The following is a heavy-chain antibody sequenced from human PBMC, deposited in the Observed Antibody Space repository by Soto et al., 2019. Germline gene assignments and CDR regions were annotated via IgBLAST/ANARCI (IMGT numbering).Heavy chain of an antibody. J-gene: IGHJ4*02. Sequence: QVQLVQSGDEMKKPGASVKVSCRASGYTFTNFGINWVRQAPGQGLEWMGWISTSNGDTNYAQKFRGRATMTTDTSTTTAHLEVRSLRSDDTAVYFCARTRAVAAQDIWGQGTLVTVSS. V-gene: IGHV1-18*01. CDR3: ARTRAVAAQDI. D-gene: IGHD6-19*01. CDR2: ISTSNGDT. CDR1: GYTFTNFG.